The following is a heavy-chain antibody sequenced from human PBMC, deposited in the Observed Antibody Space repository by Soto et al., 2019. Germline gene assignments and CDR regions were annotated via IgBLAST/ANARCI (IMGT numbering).Heavy chain of an antibody. J-gene: IGHJ4*02. CDR2: ISHDGSIK. V-gene: IGHV3-30-3*01. D-gene: IGHD1-1*01. Sequence: QVRLVESGGGVVQPGRSLRLSCAASGFTFSDYIMHWVRHPPGKGLEWVVVISHDGSIKYYGDSVKGRFTISRDNSRNTLYLQMNSLRPEDTALYHCARDRGYSETGGLDWWGRGTLVTVSS. CDR3: ARDRGYSETGGLDW. CDR1: GFTFSDYI.